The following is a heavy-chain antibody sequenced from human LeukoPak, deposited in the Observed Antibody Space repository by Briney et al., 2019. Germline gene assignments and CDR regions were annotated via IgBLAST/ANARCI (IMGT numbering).Heavy chain of an antibody. V-gene: IGHV4-34*01. CDR1: GGSFSGYY. D-gene: IGHD3-9*01. J-gene: IGHJ4*02. CDR2: INHSGST. CDR3: ARGGDILTGYYEFDY. Sequence: EASETLSLTCAVYGGSFSGYYWSWICQPPGKGLEWIGEINHSGSTNYNPSLKSRVTISVDTSKNQFSLKLGSVTAADTAVYYCARGGDILTGYYEFDYWGQGTLVTVSS.